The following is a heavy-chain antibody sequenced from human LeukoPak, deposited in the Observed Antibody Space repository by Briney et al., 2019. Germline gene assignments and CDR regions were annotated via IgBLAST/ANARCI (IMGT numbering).Heavy chain of an antibody. D-gene: IGHD4-17*01. J-gene: IGHJ5*02. CDR1: GFTFSSYG. V-gene: IGHV3-33*01. CDR3: ARELYGDYSNWFDP. CDR2: IWYDGSNK. Sequence: GGSLRLSCAASGFTFSSYGMHWVRQAPGKGLEWEAVIWYDGSNKYYADSVKGRFTISRDNSKNTLYLQMNSLRAEDTAVYYCARELYGDYSNWFDPWGQGTLVTVSS.